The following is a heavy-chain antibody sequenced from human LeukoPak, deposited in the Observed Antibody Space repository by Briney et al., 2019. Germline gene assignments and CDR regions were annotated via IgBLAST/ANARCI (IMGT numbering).Heavy chain of an antibody. Sequence: SETLSLTCTVSGGYISSYYWSWIRQPAGKGLEWIGRIFTSGSTNYNPSLKSRVTLSVDTSKNQFSLRLNSVTAADTAVYYCARRGPPRTMLRGVKSGWFDPWGQGTLVTVSS. D-gene: IGHD3-10*01. CDR1: GGYISSYY. CDR3: ARRGPPRTMLRGVKSGWFDP. V-gene: IGHV4-4*07. CDR2: IFTSGST. J-gene: IGHJ5*02.